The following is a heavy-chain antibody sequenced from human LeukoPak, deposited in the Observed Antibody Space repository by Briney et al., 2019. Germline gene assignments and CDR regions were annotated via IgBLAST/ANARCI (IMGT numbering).Heavy chain of an antibody. D-gene: IGHD6-19*01. CDR3: ARDGDSSGWPNDY. Sequence: GASVTVSFTASGYTFTIYGITWVRQAPGQGLEWMGWISAYYGNTNYAQKLQGRVAMTTDTSTTTAYMELRSLKSDDTAVYYCARDGDSSGWPNDYWGQGTLVTVSS. CDR1: GYTFTIYG. V-gene: IGHV1-18*01. J-gene: IGHJ4*02. CDR2: ISAYYGNT.